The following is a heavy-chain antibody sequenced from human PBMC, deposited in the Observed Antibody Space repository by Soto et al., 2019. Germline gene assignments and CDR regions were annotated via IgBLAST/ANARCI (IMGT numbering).Heavy chain of an antibody. CDR1: GFIFIDFG. CDR3: VKGDLDTAVVNSPDAFDF. Sequence: GSQRLSCEASGFIFIDFGMHWVRQAPGRGLEWVAVISHDGNNKYYAKSVKGRFTISRDNSKNTLFLNMDSLRPEDTAVYHCVKGDLDTAVVNSPDAFDFWGPGTMVTVS. D-gene: IGHD5-18*01. V-gene: IGHV3-30*18. CDR2: ISHDGNNK. J-gene: IGHJ3*01.